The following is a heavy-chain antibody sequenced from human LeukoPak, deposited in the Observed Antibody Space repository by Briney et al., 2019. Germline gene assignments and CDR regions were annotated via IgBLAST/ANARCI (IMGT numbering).Heavy chain of an antibody. CDR3: AKDARRYYYDSSGYLDY. CDR1: GFTFSSYG. J-gene: IGHJ4*02. D-gene: IGHD3-22*01. V-gene: IGHV3-30*18. CDR2: ISYDGSNK. Sequence: GGSLRLSCAASGFTFSSYGMHWVRQVPGKGLEWVAVISYDGSNKYYADSVKGRFTISRDNSKNTLYLQMNSLRAEDTAVYYCAKDARRYYYDSSGYLDYWGQGTLVTVSS.